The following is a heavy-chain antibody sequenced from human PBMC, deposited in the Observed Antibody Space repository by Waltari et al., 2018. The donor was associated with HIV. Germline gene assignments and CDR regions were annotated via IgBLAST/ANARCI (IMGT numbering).Heavy chain of an antibody. D-gene: IGHD2-15*01. CDR3: AKIGGSPPTG. J-gene: IGHJ4*02. Sequence: QVQLVEAGGGVVQPGGSLKISCAASVFTLSSHGLPWVRQAPGEVLEWVAFIRYYGSNKYYADSVKGRFTISRDNSKNTLYLQMNSLRAEDTAVYYCAKIGGSPPTGWGQGTLVTVSS. V-gene: IGHV3-30*02. CDR1: VFTLSSHG. CDR2: IRYYGSNK.